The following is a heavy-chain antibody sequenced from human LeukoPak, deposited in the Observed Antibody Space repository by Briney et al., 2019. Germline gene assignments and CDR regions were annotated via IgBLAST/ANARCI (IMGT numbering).Heavy chain of an antibody. J-gene: IGHJ4*02. V-gene: IGHV4-59*12. Sequence: SETLSLTCTVSGGSISSYYRSWIRQPPGKGLEWIGYIYYSGSTNYNPSLKSRVTISVDTSKNQFSLKLSSVTAADTAVYYCARDDTGYSSGWSKDFDYWGQGTLVTVSS. CDR3: ARDDTGYSSGWSKDFDY. CDR1: GGSISSYY. D-gene: IGHD6-19*01. CDR2: IYYSGST.